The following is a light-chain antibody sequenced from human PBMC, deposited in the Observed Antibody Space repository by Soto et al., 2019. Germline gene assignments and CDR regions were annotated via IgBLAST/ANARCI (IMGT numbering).Light chain of an antibody. CDR1: QGIGSW. J-gene: IGKJ3*01. Sequence: DIQMTQSPSSVSASVGDRVAITCRASQGIGSWLAWYQQKPGKAPKLLIFAASRLQSGVPSRFSGSRSGTDFTLTISSLQPEDSATYYCQQANSFPLTFGPGTKVDIK. CDR3: QQANSFPLT. CDR2: AAS. V-gene: IGKV1-12*01.